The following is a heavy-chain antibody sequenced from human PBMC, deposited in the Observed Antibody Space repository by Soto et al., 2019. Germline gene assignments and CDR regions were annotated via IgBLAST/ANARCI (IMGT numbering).Heavy chain of an antibody. V-gene: IGHV3-23*01. Sequence: EVQLLESGGGLVQPGGSLRLSCAASGFTFSSSGMSWVRQAPGKGLDWVSALSGSGGSTYYADSGKGRFTIPRDNSTYTLYMQTNNLRAHDTAVYYYAKVTEVGAITLFDSWGQGTLVTVSS. CDR2: LSGSGGST. D-gene: IGHD1-26*01. CDR3: AKVTEVGAITLFDS. CDR1: GFTFSSSG. J-gene: IGHJ4*02.